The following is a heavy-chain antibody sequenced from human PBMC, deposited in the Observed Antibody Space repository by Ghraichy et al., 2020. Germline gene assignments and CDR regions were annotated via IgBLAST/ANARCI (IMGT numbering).Heavy chain of an antibody. J-gene: IGHJ4*02. Sequence: SQTLSLTCAVYGGSFSGYYWSWIRQPPGKGLEWIGEINHSGSTNYNPSLKSRVTISVDTSKNQFSLKLSSVTAADTAVYYCGVGVRFLEWSVDYWGQGTLVTVSS. CDR3: GVGVRFLEWSVDY. V-gene: IGHV4-34*01. D-gene: IGHD3-3*01. CDR2: INHSGST. CDR1: GGSFSGYY.